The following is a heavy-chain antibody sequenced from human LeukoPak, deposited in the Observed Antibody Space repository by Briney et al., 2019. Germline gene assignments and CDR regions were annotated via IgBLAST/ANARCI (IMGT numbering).Heavy chain of an antibody. CDR3: TRRFGS. J-gene: IGHJ4*02. Sequence: GGSLRLSCAASGFTFSSYGMNWVRQAPGKGLEWVSYISDDSSTIYYADSVKGRFTISRDNAKSSLYLQMNSLSDEDTAVYYCTRRFGSWGQGTLVTVSS. CDR2: ISDDSSTI. V-gene: IGHV3-48*02. CDR1: GFTFSSYG.